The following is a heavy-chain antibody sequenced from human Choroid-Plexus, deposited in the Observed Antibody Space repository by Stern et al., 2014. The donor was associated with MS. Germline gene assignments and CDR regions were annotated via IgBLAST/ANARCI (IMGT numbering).Heavy chain of an antibody. CDR2: ISYDGSDK. Sequence: VQLLESGGGVAQPGRPLILSCAASGFTFSNFGMHWVRPAPGKGLEWVALISYDGSDKYYADSVKGRFTIFRDNSKNTLYMHMNSLRAEDTAVYYCAKDRQWSTYFFDYWGQGSLVTLSS. CDR3: AKDRQWSTYFFDY. D-gene: IGHD2-15*01. J-gene: IGHJ4*02. CDR1: GFTFSNFG. V-gene: IGHV3-30*18.